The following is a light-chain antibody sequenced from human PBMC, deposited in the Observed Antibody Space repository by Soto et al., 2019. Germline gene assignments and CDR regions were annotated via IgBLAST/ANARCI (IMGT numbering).Light chain of an antibody. CDR3: QQYGSTPRT. Sequence: IVLTQSPGILSSSPGERATLSCRASQSFSRSYLAWFQQKPGQAPRLLIYVASSRATGIPDRFSGGGSGTDFTLTISRLEPEDFAVYYCQQYGSTPRTFGQGTKVEI. J-gene: IGKJ1*01. V-gene: IGKV3-20*01. CDR1: QSFSRSY. CDR2: VAS.